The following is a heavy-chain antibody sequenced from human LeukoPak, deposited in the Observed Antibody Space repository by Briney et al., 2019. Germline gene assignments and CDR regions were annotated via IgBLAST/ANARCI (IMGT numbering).Heavy chain of an antibody. Sequence: PSETLSHTCTVSGGSISSYYWSWIRQPPGKGLEWIGYIYYSGSTNYNPSLKSRVTISVDTSKNQFSLKLSSVTAADTAVYYCASMIVGERGDYFDYWGQGTLVTVSS. CDR1: GGSISSYY. J-gene: IGHJ4*02. CDR2: IYYSGST. V-gene: IGHV4-59*01. CDR3: ASMIVGERGDYFDY. D-gene: IGHD3-22*01.